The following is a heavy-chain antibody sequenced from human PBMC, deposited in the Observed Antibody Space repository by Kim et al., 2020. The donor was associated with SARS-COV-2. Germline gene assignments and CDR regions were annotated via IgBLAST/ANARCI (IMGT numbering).Heavy chain of an antibody. Sequence: YKDEAVSVKSRITINPDTAKNQFALQLNSVTPEDTAVYYCARGLSRSFDYWGQGTLVTVSS. V-gene: IGHV6-1*01. CDR2: YK. CDR3: ARGLSRSFDY. J-gene: IGHJ4*02.